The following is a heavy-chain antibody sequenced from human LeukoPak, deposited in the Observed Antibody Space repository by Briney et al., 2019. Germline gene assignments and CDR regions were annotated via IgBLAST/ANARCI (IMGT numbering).Heavy chain of an antibody. CDR2: ISYSGST. J-gene: IGHJ1*01. Sequence: SETLSLTCTVSGGSINSYYWSWIRQPPGKGLEWIGYISYSGSTNFNPSLRSRVTISVDTFKNYFSLKLSSVTAADTAVYYCARHGGRGYSGYDMEYFQHWGQGTLVTVSS. D-gene: IGHD5-12*01. CDR1: GGSINSYY. CDR3: ARHGGRGYSGYDMEYFQH. V-gene: IGHV4-59*08.